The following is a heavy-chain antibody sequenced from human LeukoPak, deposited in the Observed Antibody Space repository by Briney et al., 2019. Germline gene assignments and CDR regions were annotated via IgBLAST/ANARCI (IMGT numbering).Heavy chain of an antibody. J-gene: IGHJ4*02. CDR3: ARDNRALGTALDY. D-gene: IGHD1-14*01. CDR1: GFTFNTYS. Sequence: GGSLRLSCAASGFTFNTYSMNWVRQAPGKGLEWVSSISSSSSYIYYADSLKGRFTISRDNAKNSLYLQMNSLRAEDTAVYYCARDNRALGTALDYWGQGTLVTVSS. V-gene: IGHV3-21*01. CDR2: ISSSSSYI.